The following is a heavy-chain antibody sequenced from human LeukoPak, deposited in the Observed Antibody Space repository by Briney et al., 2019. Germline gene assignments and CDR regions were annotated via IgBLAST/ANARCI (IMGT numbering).Heavy chain of an antibody. V-gene: IGHV4-34*01. CDR2: INHSGST. J-gene: IGHJ4*02. D-gene: IGHD3-10*01. Sequence: PSETLSLTCAVYGGSFSGYYWNWIRQPPGKGLEWIGEINHSGSTNYNPSLKSRVTISVDTSKNQFSLKLSSVTAADTAVYYCARGRGRSFWGQGTLVTVSS. CDR3: ARGRGRSF. CDR1: GGSFSGYY.